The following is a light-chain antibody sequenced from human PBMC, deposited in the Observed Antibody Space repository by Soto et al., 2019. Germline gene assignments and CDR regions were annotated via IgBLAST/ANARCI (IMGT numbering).Light chain of an antibody. J-gene: IGLJ1*01. CDR1: SSDVGSYNR. V-gene: IGLV2-18*02. CDR3: SSYTSSSTFEV. CDR2: EVS. Sequence: QSALTQPPSVSGSPGQSVTISCTGTSSDVGSYNRVSWYQQPPGTAPKLMIYEVSNRPSGVPDRFSGSKSGNTASLTISGLQAEYEADYYCSSYTSSSTFEVFGTGTKLTVL.